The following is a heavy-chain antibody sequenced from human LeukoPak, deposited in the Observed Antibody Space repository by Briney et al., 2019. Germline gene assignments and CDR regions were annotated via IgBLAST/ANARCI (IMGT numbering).Heavy chain of an antibody. Sequence: PSETLSLTCTVSGYSISSGYYWGWIRPPPGKGLEWIGSIYHSGSTYYNPSLKSRVTISVDTSKNQFSLKLSSVTAADTAVYYCAREGGSSYRQGWFDPWGQGTLVTVSS. V-gene: IGHV4-38-2*02. CDR2: IYHSGST. CDR3: AREGGSSYRQGWFDP. D-gene: IGHD6-6*01. J-gene: IGHJ5*02. CDR1: GYSISSGYY.